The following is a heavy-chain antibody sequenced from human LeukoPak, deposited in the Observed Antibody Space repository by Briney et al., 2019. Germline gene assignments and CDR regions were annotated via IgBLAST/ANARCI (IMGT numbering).Heavy chain of an antibody. Sequence: GASVKVSCKASGGTFSSYAISWVRQAPGQGLEWMGIINPSGGSTSYAQKFQGRVTMTRNTSITTAYMELSSLRSEDTAVYYCARVGPHAFDIWGQGTMVTVSS. CDR2: INPSGGST. D-gene: IGHD1-26*01. V-gene: IGHV1-46*01. CDR3: ARVGPHAFDI. J-gene: IGHJ3*02. CDR1: GGTFSSYA.